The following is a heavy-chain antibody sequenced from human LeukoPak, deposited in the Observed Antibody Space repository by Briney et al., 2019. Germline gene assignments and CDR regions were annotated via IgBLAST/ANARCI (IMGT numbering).Heavy chain of an antibody. J-gene: IGHJ4*02. D-gene: IGHD5-18*01. V-gene: IGHV4-34*01. CDR2: IYYSGST. CDR1: GGSFSGYY. Sequence: SETLSLTCAVCGGSFSGYYWSWIRQPPGKGLEWIGSIYYSGSTYYNPSLKSRVTISVDTSKNQFSLKLSSVTAADTAVYCARDSYNYGSGSLDYWGQGTLVTVSS. CDR3: ARDSYNYGSGSLDY.